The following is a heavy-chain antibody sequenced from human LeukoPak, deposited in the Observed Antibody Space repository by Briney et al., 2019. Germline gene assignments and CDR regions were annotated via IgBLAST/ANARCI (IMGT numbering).Heavy chain of an antibody. V-gene: IGHV3-7*05. Sequence: GGSLRLSCAASVFTFSSHWMSWVRQAPGKGLEWVANIRQDGGDKYYVDSVKGRFTISRDNAKSSLYLQMNSLRAEDTAVYYCARDSEMACGGDCYGIDYWGQGTLVTVSS. CDR1: VFTFSSHW. J-gene: IGHJ4*02. CDR3: ARDSEMACGGDCYGIDY. D-gene: IGHD2-21*02. CDR2: IRQDGGDK.